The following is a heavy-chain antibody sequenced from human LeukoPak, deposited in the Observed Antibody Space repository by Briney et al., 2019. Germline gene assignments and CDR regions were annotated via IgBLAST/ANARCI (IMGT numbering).Heavy chain of an antibody. D-gene: IGHD2-2*01. Sequence: ASVKVSCKASVYTFTSYYMHWVRQAPGQGLEWMGIIYPSDGSTTYAQDFQGGVTMTRDTSTSTVYMELSSLRSEDTAVYYCARDYKIPQQYCSITSCYLFDYWGQGTLVTVSS. CDR2: IYPSDGST. CDR3: ARDYKIPQQYCSITSCYLFDY. J-gene: IGHJ4*02. V-gene: IGHV1-46*01. CDR1: VYTFTSYY.